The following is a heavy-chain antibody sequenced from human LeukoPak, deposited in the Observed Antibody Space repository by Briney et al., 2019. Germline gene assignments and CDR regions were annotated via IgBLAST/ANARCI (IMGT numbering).Heavy chain of an antibody. CDR3: ARGRTTVVTLGAPPDY. V-gene: IGHV4-39*07. D-gene: IGHD4-23*01. CDR2: IYYSGTT. J-gene: IGHJ4*02. Sequence: SETLSLTCTVSGGSISSSPYYWGWIRQPPGKGLEWIGSIYYSGTTHYSPSLESRVTISVDTSKNQFSLKLSSVTAADTAVYYCARGRTTVVTLGAPPDYWGQGTLVTVSS. CDR1: GGSISSSPYY.